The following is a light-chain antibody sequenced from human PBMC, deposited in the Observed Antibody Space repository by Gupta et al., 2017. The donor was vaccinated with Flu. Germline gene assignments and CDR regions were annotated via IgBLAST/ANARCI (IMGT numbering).Light chain of an antibody. CDR2: AAS. Sequence: DIQLTQSPSSLSASVGDRVTITCRASQSISSYVNWYQQKPGKAPNLLVYAASKVQSGVPSRFSGSGSATXFTLTIXGLQPKDSATYYCRQTYNTPPTFGXGTKVEI. J-gene: IGKJ1*01. CDR1: QSISSY. CDR3: RQTYNTPPT. V-gene: IGKV1-39*01.